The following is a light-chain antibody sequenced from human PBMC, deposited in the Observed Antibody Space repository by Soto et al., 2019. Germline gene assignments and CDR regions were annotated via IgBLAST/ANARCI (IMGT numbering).Light chain of an antibody. CDR1: GSNIGNNY. Sequence: QSVLTQPPSVSAAPGQKVTISCSGSGSNIGNNYASWYQQLPGTAPKLLIYDNNKRPSGIPDRFSGSKSGTSATLGITGLQTGDEADYYCGTWDSSLSAYVFGTGTKVTVL. CDR2: DNN. V-gene: IGLV1-51*01. CDR3: GTWDSSLSAYV. J-gene: IGLJ1*01.